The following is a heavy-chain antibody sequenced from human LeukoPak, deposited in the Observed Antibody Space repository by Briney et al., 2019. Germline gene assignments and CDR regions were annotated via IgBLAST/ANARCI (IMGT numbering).Heavy chain of an antibody. CDR2: ISGSGGST. D-gene: IGHD2-2*01. CDR1: GFTFSTYA. J-gene: IGHJ4*02. Sequence: GGSLRLSCAASGFTFSTYAMTWVRQAPGEGLEWVSGISGSGGSTYYTDSVKGRFTISRDNSKNKLHLQMSSLRAEDTALYYCVKDRCDRTTCPEVWGQGTLVTVSS. CDR3: VKDRCDRTTCPEV. V-gene: IGHV3-23*01.